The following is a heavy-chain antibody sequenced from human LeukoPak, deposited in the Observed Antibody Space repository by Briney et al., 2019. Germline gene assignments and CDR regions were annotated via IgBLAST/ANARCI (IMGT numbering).Heavy chain of an antibody. CDR1: GFTFSSYS. CDR2: INHNGNVN. V-gene: IGHV3-7*03. CDR3: ARGGGLDV. J-gene: IGHJ6*02. D-gene: IGHD3-16*01. Sequence: GGSLRLSCAASGFTFSSYSMNWARQAPGKGLEWVASINHNGNVNYYVDSVKGRFSISRDNAKNSLYLQMSNLRAEDTAVYFCARGGGLDVWGQGATVTVSS.